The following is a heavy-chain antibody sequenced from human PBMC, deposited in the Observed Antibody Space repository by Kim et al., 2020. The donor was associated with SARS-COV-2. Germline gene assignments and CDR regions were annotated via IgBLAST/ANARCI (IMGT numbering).Heavy chain of an antibody. J-gene: IGHJ4*02. D-gene: IGHD3-10*01. Sequence: GGSLRLSCAASGFTFDDYAMLWVRQAPGKGLEWVSLISWDGGSTYYADSVKGRFTISRDNSKNSLYLQMNSLRAEDTALYYCAKDYYGSGSYGLSCDYWGQGTLVTVSS. CDR1: GFTFDDYA. CDR2: ISWDGGST. V-gene: IGHV3-43D*03. CDR3: AKDYYGSGSYGLSCDY.